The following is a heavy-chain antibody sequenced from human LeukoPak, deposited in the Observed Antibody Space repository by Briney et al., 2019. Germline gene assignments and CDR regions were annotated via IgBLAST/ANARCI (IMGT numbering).Heavy chain of an antibody. CDR3: AKTQGYYDY. CDR2: VSGYSETT. CDR1: RFTSSIYF. D-gene: IGHD2-15*01. V-gene: IGHV3-23*01. Sequence: RGSLRLSCAPSRFTSSIYFMRWGRPAPGKGVEWGFAVSGYSETTYFADSVKGRFTLSRDNSKNTQYLQIDSLRAEETAVYYCAKTQGYYDYWGQGTLVTVSS. J-gene: IGHJ4*02.